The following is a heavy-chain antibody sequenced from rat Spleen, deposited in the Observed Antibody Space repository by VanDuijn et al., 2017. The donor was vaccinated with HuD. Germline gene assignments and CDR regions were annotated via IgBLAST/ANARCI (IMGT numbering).Heavy chain of an antibody. CDR2: INSAGST. V-gene: IGHV3-3*01. J-gene: IGHJ2*01. CDR1: GYSITSSYR. D-gene: IGHD4-3*01. CDR3: ARRGAPFDY. Sequence: EVQLQESGPGLVKPSQSLSLTCSVTGYSITSSYRWNWIRKFPGNKLEWLGYINSAGSTNYNPSLKSRISITRETSKDQFFLQVNSVTTEDTATYYCARRGAPFDYWGQGVMVTVSS.